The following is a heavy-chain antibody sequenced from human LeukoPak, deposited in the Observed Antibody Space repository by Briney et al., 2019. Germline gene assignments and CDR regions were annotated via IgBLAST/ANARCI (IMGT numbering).Heavy chain of an antibody. D-gene: IGHD4-17*01. CDR2: ISSSSSYI. CDR1: GFTFSSYS. J-gene: IGHJ5*02. V-gene: IGHV3-21*01. Sequence: GGSLRLSCAASGFTFSSYSMNWVRQAPGKGLEWVSSISSSSSYIYYADSVKGRFTISRDNAKNSLYLQMNSLRAEDTAVYYCARVYVDYGGYWFDPWGQGTLVTVSS. CDR3: ARVYVDYGGYWFDP.